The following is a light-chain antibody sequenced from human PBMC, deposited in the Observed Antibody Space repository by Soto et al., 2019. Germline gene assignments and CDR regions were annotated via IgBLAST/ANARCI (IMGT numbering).Light chain of an antibody. CDR3: QQRSNWLFT. V-gene: IGKV3-11*01. CDR2: DAS. J-gene: IGKJ3*01. CDR1: QSVSSY. Sequence: EIVLTQSPATLSLSPGERATLSCRASQSVSSYLAWYQQKPGQAPRLLIYDASNRATGIPARFSGSGSGTDFPLTISSLGPEDFAVYYCQQRSNWLFTFGPGTKVDIK.